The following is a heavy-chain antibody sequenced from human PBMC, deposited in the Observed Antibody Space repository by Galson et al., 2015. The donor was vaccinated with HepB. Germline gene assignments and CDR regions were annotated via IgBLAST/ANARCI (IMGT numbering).Heavy chain of an antibody. J-gene: IGHJ4*02. V-gene: IGHV4-39*01. D-gene: IGHD2-21*02. CDR1: GGSISSSSYY. CDR2: FYYSGST. Sequence: ETLSLTCTVSGGSISSSSYYWGWIRQPPGKGLEWIGSFYYSGSTYYNPSLKSRVTISVDTSKNQFSLKLSSVTAADTAVYYCASMYIVVVTATRGRYFDYWGQGTLVTVSS. CDR3: ASMYIVVVTATRGRYFDY.